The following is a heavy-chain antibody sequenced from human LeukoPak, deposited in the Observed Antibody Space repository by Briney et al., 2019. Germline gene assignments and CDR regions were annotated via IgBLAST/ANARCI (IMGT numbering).Heavy chain of an antibody. V-gene: IGHV3-21*01. CDR3: ARAPNWGSYMDV. CDR1: GFTFSSYA. J-gene: IGHJ6*03. Sequence: NPGRSLRLSCAASGFTFSSYAMHWVRQAPGKGLEWVSSITSSGTYIYYADSVKGRFTISRDNAKNSLYLQMNSLRAEDTAVYYCARAPNWGSYMDVWGKGTTVTVSS. CDR2: ITSSGTYI. D-gene: IGHD7-27*01.